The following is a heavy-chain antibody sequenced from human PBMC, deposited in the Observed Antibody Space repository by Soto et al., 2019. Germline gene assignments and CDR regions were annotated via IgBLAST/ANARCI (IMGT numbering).Heavy chain of an antibody. J-gene: IGHJ4*02. D-gene: IGHD1-26*01. CDR2: INHSGGT. Sequence: QVQLQQWGAGLLKPSETLSLTCAVYGGSFRGYYWSWIRQPPVKGLEWIGEINHSGGTNYNPSLKSRVTISVDTSKTQFSLKLSSVPAADTAVFYCARLRWEPPLVVHYWGQGPLVTVSS. CDR3: ARLRWEPPLVVHY. V-gene: IGHV4-34*02. CDR1: GGSFRGYY.